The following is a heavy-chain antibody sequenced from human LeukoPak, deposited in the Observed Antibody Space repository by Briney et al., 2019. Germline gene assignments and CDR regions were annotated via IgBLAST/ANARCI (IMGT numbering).Heavy chain of an antibody. D-gene: IGHD3-10*01. CDR2: ISAYNGNT. Sequence: ASVKVSCKASGYTFTSYGISWVRQAPGRGLEWMGWISAYNGNTNYAQKLQGRVTMTTDTSTSTAYMELRSLRSDDTAVYYCARAGITMVRGVISDFDYWGQGTLVTVSS. V-gene: IGHV1-18*01. CDR1: GYTFTSYG. CDR3: ARAGITMVRGVISDFDY. J-gene: IGHJ4*02.